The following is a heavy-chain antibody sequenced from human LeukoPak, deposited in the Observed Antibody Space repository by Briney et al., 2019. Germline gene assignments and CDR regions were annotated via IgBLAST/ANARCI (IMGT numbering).Heavy chain of an antibody. Sequence: PSETLSLTCTVSGGSINGGDYYWGWIRQPPGKGREWIGYIYYSGNTYYNPSLKSRVTISVDTSKNQFSLKLNSVTAADTAVYYCARRGGGCSGGYCYFLFDYWGQGTLVTVSS. V-gene: IGHV4-30-4*01. D-gene: IGHD2-15*01. J-gene: IGHJ4*02. CDR3: ARRGGGCSGGYCYFLFDY. CDR1: GGSINGGDYY. CDR2: IYYSGNT.